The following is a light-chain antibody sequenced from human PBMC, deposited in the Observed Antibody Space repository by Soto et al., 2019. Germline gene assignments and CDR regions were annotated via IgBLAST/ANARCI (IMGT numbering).Light chain of an antibody. J-gene: IGLJ2*01. CDR1: RSNIGTYT. CDR3: AAWDDSLRAVF. V-gene: IGLV1-44*01. Sequence: QSVLTQSPSASGTPGQRVTISCSGSRSNIGTYTVNWYQQLPGTAPTLLIFRNHQRPSGVPDRFSGSKSGTSASLAISGPQAEDEADYYCAAWDDSLRAVFFGGGTKVTVL. CDR2: RNH.